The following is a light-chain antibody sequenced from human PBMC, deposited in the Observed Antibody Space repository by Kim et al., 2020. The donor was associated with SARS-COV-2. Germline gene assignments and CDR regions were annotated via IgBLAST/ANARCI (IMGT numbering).Light chain of an antibody. V-gene: IGKV3-15*01. CDR3: QQYDDWPRT. CDR1: QSVRTH. CDR2: DAS. Sequence: TVMTQSPATLSVSPGERVTLSCRASQSVRTHLAWYQQKPGQAPRLLIHDASTRATGVPATFSGSGSGTDFVLSIDNVQSDAIAVYYCQQYDDWPRTFGQGTKVEIK. J-gene: IGKJ1*01.